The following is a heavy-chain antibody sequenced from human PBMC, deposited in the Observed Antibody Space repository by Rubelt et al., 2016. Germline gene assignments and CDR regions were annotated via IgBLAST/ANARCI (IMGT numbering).Heavy chain of an antibody. CDR2: ISSSGDST. V-gene: IGHV3-23*01. CDR3: AMTTVNYYYHGMDV. J-gene: IGHJ6*02. Sequence: NRGEWVSAISSSGDSTYYVDSVKGRFTMSRDNSQKTLYLQMNSLRAEDTALYYCAMTTVNYYYHGMDVWGQGTTVTVSS. D-gene: IGHD4-17*01.